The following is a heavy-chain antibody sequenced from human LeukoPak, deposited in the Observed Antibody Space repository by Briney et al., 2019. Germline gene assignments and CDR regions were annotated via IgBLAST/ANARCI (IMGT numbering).Heavy chain of an antibody. Sequence: GGSLRLSCAASGFTFSSYSMNWVRQAPGKRLEWVSSISSSSSYIYYADSVKGRFTISRDNAKNSLYLQMNSLRAEDTAVYYCARDFTMVRRGPVSRHYCYYGMDVWGQGTTVTVSS. V-gene: IGHV3-21*01. CDR3: ARDFTMVRRGPVSRHYCYYGMDV. D-gene: IGHD3-10*01. J-gene: IGHJ6*02. CDR1: GFTFSSYS. CDR2: ISSSSSYI.